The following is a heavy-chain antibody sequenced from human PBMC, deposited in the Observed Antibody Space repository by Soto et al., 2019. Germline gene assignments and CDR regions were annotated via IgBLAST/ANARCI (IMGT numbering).Heavy chain of an antibody. V-gene: IGHV1-3*01. CDR1: GYTFTSYA. CDR2: INAGNGNT. Sequence: ASVKVSCKASGYTFTSYAMHWVRQAPGQRLEWMGWINAGNGNTKYSQKFQGWVTMTRDTSISTAYMELSRLRSDDTAVYYCARDMGITMVRGASDYYYYGMDVWGQGTTVTVSS. D-gene: IGHD3-10*01. J-gene: IGHJ6*02. CDR3: ARDMGITMVRGASDYYYYGMDV.